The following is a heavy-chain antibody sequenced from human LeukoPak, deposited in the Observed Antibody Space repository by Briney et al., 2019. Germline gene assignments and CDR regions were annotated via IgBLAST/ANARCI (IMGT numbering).Heavy chain of an antibody. CDR3: ASIGYCSGGSCYSNYFDH. D-gene: IGHD2-15*01. CDR1: GGSISNYY. Sequence: PSETLSLTCSVSGGSISNYYWSWIRQPPGKGLEWIGYIYYSGSTKYNPSLESRVTISVDTSKNQFSLKVISVTAADTAVYHCASIGYCSGGSCYSNYFDHWGQGTLVTVSS. CDR2: IYYSGST. J-gene: IGHJ4*02. V-gene: IGHV4-59*08.